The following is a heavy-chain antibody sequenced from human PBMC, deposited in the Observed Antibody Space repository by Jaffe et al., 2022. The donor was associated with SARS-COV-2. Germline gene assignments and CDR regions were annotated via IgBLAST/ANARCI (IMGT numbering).Heavy chain of an antibody. CDR1: GGSISSGGYY. CDR2: ITYSGVT. D-gene: IGHD3-10*01. Sequence: QVQLQESGPGLVDPSQTLSLTCTVSGGSISSGGYYWSWIRHHPGKGLEWIGYITYSGVTYYNPPLKSRTAISADTSKNLFSLTLTSVTPADTAVYYCARDFGSTMLLGGLYHHGMDVWGQGTTVIVSS. V-gene: IGHV4-31*03. J-gene: IGHJ6*02. CDR3: ARDFGSTMLLGGLYHHGMDV.